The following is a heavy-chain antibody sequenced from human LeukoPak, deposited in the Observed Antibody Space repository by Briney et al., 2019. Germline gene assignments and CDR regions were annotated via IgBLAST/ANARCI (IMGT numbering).Heavy chain of an antibody. D-gene: IGHD5-18*01. CDR3: ARDSAPGDTYGLLGIDS. CDR1: GYTFTGHY. V-gene: IGHV1-2*02. J-gene: IGHJ4*02. CDR2: INPNSGGT. Sequence: ASVKVSCKASGYTFTGHYMHWVRQAPGQGLEWMGWINPNSGGTNYAQKFQGRVTMTRDTSISTAYMELSRLRSDDTAVYYCARDSAPGDTYGLLGIDSWGQGTLVIVSS.